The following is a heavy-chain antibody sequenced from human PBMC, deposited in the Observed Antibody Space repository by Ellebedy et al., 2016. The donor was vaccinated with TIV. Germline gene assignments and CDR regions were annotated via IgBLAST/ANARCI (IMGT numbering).Heavy chain of an antibody. V-gene: IGHV1-8*01. CDR3: ARSPYDILTGEGDWFDS. J-gene: IGHJ5*01. Sequence: AASVKVSCKASRYAFTSYDINWARQATGQGLEWVGWMNPHSGNTRYSQRFKGRVTMTRSTSINTAYMELSSLRSEDTAVYFCARSPYDILTGEGDWFDSWGQGTLVTVSS. D-gene: IGHD3-9*01. CDR2: MNPHSGNT. CDR1: RYAFTSYD.